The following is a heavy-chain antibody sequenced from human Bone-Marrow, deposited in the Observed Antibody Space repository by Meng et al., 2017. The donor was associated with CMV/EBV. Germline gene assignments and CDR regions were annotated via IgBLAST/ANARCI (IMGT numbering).Heavy chain of an antibody. CDR2: ISRSGTNT. J-gene: IGHJ4*02. CDR3: ARDRLRNFDY. D-gene: IGHD1-14*01. V-gene: IGHV3-48*04. Sequence: GEPLKISCAASGFIFSDYNTNWVRQAPGKGLEWIAYISRSGTNTFYSDSVRGRLTISRDNAKNSLFLQTDSLRAEDTAVYYCARDRLRNFDYWGQGIMVTVSS. CDR1: GFIFSDYN.